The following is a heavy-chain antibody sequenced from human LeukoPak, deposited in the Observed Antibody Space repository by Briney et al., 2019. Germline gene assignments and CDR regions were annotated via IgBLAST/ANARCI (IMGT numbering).Heavy chain of an antibody. CDR1: GGSISSYY. CDR2: IYYSGGT. CDR3: ARTKGGGWFDP. J-gene: IGHJ5*02. D-gene: IGHD1-26*01. V-gene: IGHV4-59*08. Sequence: SETLSLTCTVSGGSISSYYWSWIRQPPGKGLEWIGYIYYSGGTDYNPSLKSRVTISVDTSKNQFSLKLSSVTAADTAVYYCARTKGGGWFDPWGQGTLVTVSS.